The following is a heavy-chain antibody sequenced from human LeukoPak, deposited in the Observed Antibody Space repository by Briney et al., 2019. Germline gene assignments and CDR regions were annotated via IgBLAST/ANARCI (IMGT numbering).Heavy chain of an antibody. Sequence: GGSLRLSCAASGFTFSRYAMNWVRQAPGKGLEWVSYINTDSSDIHYAGSVKSRFTISRDNARNTLYLQLSSLRAEDSGVYYCARDTFQPGLIDSWGQGTLVTVSS. D-gene: IGHD2-2*01. CDR2: INTDSSDI. J-gene: IGHJ4*02. V-gene: IGHV3-21*05. CDR1: GFTFSRYA. CDR3: ARDTFQPGLIDS.